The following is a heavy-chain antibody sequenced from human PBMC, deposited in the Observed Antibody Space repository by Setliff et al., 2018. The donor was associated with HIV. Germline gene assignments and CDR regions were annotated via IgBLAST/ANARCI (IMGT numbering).Heavy chain of an antibody. CDR2: IYYSGST. CDR1: GGAISSSSYY. V-gene: IGHV4-39*01. D-gene: IGHD1-26*01. Sequence: LSLTCTVSGGAISSSSYYWGWIRQPPGKGLEWIGSIYYSGSTYYNPSLKSRVTISVDTSKDQFSLKLSSVTAADTAVYYCARQGGATPEPWGQGTLVTVSS. J-gene: IGHJ4*02. CDR3: ARQGGATPEP.